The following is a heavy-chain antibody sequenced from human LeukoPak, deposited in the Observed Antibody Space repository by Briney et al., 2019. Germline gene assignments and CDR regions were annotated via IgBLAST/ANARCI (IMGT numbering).Heavy chain of an antibody. CDR2: IYYSGST. V-gene: IGHV4-59*01. CDR3: ARRRITMVRGVISYAFDI. CDR1: GGSISSYY. J-gene: IGHJ3*02. D-gene: IGHD3-10*01. Sequence: KPSETLSLTCTVSGGSISSYYWSWIRQPPGKGLEWIGYIYYSGSTNYNPSLKSRVTISVDTSKNQFSLKLSSVTAADTAVYYCARRRITMVRGVISYAFDISGQGTMVPVSS.